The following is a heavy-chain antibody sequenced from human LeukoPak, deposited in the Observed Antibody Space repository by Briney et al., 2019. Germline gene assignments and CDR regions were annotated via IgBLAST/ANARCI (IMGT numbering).Heavy chain of an antibody. Sequence: VGSLRLSCAASVFTFSGYCMSWVRQAPGKGVEGGANIKQDGSEEYYVDSVKGRVTISRDNAKNSLYLQMNSLRAEDTPVYYCAREAFWSGPNWSARWDQGTLVTVSS. CDR1: VFTFSGYC. CDR3: AREAFWSGPNWSAR. D-gene: IGHD3-3*01. V-gene: IGHV3-7*01. J-gene: IGHJ5*02. CDR2: IKQDGSEE.